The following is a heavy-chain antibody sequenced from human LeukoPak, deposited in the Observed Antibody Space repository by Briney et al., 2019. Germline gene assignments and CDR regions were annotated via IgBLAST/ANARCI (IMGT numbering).Heavy chain of an antibody. Sequence: SETLSLTCVVSGGSIIRSNWWSWVRQSPDMGLKWIGEIDHSGDTNYKWSLRNRVTMSVDRSKNQFSLKLTSVTAADTAVYYCTTYYNILTGYTFDSWGPGTLVTVFS. CDR2: IDHSGDT. J-gene: IGHJ4*02. V-gene: IGHV4-4*02. D-gene: IGHD3-9*01. CDR3: TTYYNILTGYTFDS. CDR1: GGSIIRSNW.